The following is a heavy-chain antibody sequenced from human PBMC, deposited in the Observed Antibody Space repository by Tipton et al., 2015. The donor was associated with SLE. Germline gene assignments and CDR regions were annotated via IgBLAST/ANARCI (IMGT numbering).Heavy chain of an antibody. CDR3: ARDTGYFDY. D-gene: IGHD1-14*01. V-gene: IGHV4-30-2*01. Sequence: TLSLTCAVYGGSFSGYSWSWIRQPPGKGLEWIGYIYHSGSTYYDPSLKSRVTISVDRSKNQFSLKLSSVTAADTAVYYCARDTGYFDYWGQGTLVTVSS. CDR2: IYHSGST. CDR1: GGSFSGYS. J-gene: IGHJ4*02.